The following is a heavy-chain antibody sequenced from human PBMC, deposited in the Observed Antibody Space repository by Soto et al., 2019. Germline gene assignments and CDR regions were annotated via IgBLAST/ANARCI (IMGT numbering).Heavy chain of an antibody. CDR3: ARGGAQQWLAKRYYYGMDV. CDR1: GFTFSSYS. V-gene: IGHV3-21*01. J-gene: IGHJ6*02. CDR2: ISSSSSYI. D-gene: IGHD6-19*01. Sequence: GGSLRLSCAASGFTFSSYSMNWVRQAPGKGLEWVSSISSSSSYIYYADSVKGRFTISRANAKNSLYLQMNSLRAEDTAVYYCARGGAQQWLAKRYYYGMDVWGQGTTVTVSS.